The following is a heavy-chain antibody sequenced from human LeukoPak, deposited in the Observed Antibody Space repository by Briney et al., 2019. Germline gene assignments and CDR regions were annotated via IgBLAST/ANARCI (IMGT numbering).Heavy chain of an antibody. J-gene: IGHJ4*02. CDR1: GGSFSGYY. Sequence: SENLSLTCAVYGGSFSGYYWSWIRQPPGKGLEWIGEINHSGSTNYNPSLKSRVTISVDTSKNQFSLKLSSVTAADTAVYYCARGLAVAARFDYWGQGTLVTVSS. CDR2: INHSGST. V-gene: IGHV4-34*01. CDR3: ARGLAVAARFDY. D-gene: IGHD6-19*01.